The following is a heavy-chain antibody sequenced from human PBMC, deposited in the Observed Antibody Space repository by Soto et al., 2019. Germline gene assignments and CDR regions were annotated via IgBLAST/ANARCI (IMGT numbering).Heavy chain of an antibody. CDR3: ARVGLVAHDPQLYSSSWYYSPPFDY. CDR2: INAGNGNT. Sequence: QVQLVQSGAEVKKPGASVKVSCKASGYTFTSYAMHWVRQAPGQRLEWMGWINAGNGNTKYSQKFQGRVTITRDTSASTAYMELSSLRSEDTAVYYCARVGLVAHDPQLYSSSWYYSPPFDYWGQGTLVTVSS. V-gene: IGHV1-3*01. D-gene: IGHD6-13*01. J-gene: IGHJ4*02. CDR1: GYTFTSYA.